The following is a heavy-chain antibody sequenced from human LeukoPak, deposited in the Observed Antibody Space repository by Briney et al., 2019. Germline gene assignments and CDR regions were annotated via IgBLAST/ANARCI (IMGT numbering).Heavy chain of an antibody. CDR1: GYTFTSYH. D-gene: IGHD2-8*01. Sequence: GASVKVSCKASGYTFTSYHMHWVRQAPGQGLEWMGKINLSGGSTTYAQKFQGRVTMTRDTSTSTVYMELSSLRSEDTAEYYCARDYVDDIPMIKDYWGQGTLVTVSS. CDR2: INLSGGST. CDR3: ARDYVDDIPMIKDY. J-gene: IGHJ4*02. V-gene: IGHV1-46*01.